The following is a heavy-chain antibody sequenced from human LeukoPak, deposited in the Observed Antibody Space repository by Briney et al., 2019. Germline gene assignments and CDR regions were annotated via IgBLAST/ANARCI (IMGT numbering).Heavy chain of an antibody. Sequence: SETLSLTCTVSGGSISSSDYYWGWIRQPPGRGLEWIGSIYYSGSTYYSPSLKSRVTISVDTSKNQFSLKLSSVTAADTAVYYCARGGASVAGSPGGYWGQGTLVTVSS. CDR3: ARGGASVAGSPGGY. V-gene: IGHV4-39*01. J-gene: IGHJ4*02. CDR2: IYYSGST. CDR1: GGSISSSDYY. D-gene: IGHD6-19*01.